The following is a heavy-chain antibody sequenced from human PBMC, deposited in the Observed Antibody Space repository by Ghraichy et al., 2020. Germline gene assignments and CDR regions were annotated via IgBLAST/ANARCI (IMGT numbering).Heavy chain of an antibody. CDR1: GGSISSYY. D-gene: IGHD3-22*01. Sequence: ESLNISCTVSGGSISSYYWNWIRQPPGRGLEWIGYIYYNGYTNSNPSLKSRVTISNDTSNNQFSLRRSSITAADTDVYYCARGLSSGHYYYYYYMDVWGKGTTVTLSS. CDR2: IYYNGYT. V-gene: IGHV4-59*01. CDR3: ARGLSSGHYYYYYYMDV. J-gene: IGHJ6*03.